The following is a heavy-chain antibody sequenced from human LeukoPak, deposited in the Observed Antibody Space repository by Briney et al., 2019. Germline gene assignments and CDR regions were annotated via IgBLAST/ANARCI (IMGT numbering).Heavy chain of an antibody. D-gene: IGHD3-16*02. V-gene: IGHV3-15*01. Sequence: GGSLRLSCAASGFTFSSYWMTWVRQAPGKGLEWVGRIKSKTDGGTTDYAAPVKGRFTISRDDSKNTLYLQMNSLKTEDTAVYYCTGDYVWGSYRSHYWGQGTLVTVSS. J-gene: IGHJ4*02. CDR2: IKSKTDGGTT. CDR1: GFTFSSYW. CDR3: TGDYVWGSYRSHY.